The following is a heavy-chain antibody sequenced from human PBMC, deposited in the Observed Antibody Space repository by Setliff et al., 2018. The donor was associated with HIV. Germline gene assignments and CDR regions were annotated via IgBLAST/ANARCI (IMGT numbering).Heavy chain of an antibody. CDR3: AKDQTMEAFFYYYGMDV. CDR2: TRYDGSNK. CDR1: GFTFNKYG. V-gene: IGHV3-30*02. Sequence: GSLRLSCAASGFTFNKYGMHWVGQAPGKGLEWVAFTRYDGSNKYYVDSVKGRFTNSRDNSKNTLYLQMNSLRGEDTAVYYCAKDQTMEAFFYYYGMDVWGQGTTVTVSS. J-gene: IGHJ6*02. D-gene: IGHD3-10*01.